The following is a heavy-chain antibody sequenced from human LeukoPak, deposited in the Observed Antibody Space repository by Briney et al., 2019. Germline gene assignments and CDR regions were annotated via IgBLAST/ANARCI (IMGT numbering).Heavy chain of an antibody. D-gene: IGHD3-16*01. CDR2: IWYDGSNE. CDR3: AKALGGNYYYYMDV. CDR1: GFTFSSYG. V-gene: IGHV3-33*06. J-gene: IGHJ6*03. Sequence: GESLKISCAASGFTFSSYGMHWVRQAPGKGLEWVAVIWYDGSNEYYADSVKGPFTISRGNSKNTLYLQMNSLRAEDTAVYYCAKALGGNYYYYMDVWGKGTTVTVSS.